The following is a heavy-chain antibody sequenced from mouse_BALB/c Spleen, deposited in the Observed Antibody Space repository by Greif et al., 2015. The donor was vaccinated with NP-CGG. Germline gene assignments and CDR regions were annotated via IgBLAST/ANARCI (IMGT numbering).Heavy chain of an antibody. CDR2: IDPANGNT. CDR1: GFNIKDTY. Sequence: EVQLQESGAELVKPGASVKLSCTASGFNIKDTYMHWVKQRPEQGLEWIGRIDPANGNTKYDPKFQGKATITADTYSNTASRHRSSLTAEDTFVYDFARDGNYVWCADWVQGTLVPVSA. V-gene: IGHV14-3*02. D-gene: IGHD2-1*01. CDR3: ARDGNYVWCAD. J-gene: IGHJ3*01.